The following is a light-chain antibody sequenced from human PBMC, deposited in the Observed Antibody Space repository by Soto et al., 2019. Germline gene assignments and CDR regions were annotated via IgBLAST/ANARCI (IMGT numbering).Light chain of an antibody. J-gene: IGKJ1*01. V-gene: IGKV3-20*01. CDR3: QEYGSSAWT. CDR2: GAS. Sequence: EIVLTQAPATLSLSPGERVTLSCRASQNVRTNYLAWYQQKPGQAPRLLIYGASTRASGIPERFSGSGSGTDFTLTISRLEPDDFAVYYCQEYGSSAWTFGLATTVDI. CDR1: QNVRTNY.